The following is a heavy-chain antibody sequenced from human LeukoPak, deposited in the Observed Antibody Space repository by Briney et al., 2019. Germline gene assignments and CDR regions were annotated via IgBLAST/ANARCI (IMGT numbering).Heavy chain of an antibody. CDR3: ARAMSLVYYFDY. CDR1: GGSISSYY. J-gene: IGHJ4*02. CDR2: IYYSGST. Sequence: SETLSLTCTVSGGSISSYYWSWIRQPPGKGLEWIGYIYYSGSTNYNPSLKSRVTISVDTSKNQFSLKLSSVTAADTAVYYCARAMSLVYYFDYWGQGTLVTVSS. V-gene: IGHV4-59*01.